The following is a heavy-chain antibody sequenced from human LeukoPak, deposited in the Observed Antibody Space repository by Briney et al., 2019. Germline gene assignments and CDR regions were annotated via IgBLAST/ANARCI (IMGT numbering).Heavy chain of an antibody. D-gene: IGHD6-6*01. Sequence: GGSLRLSCEGSGFTFSAYIMYWVRQAPGKGLESISYISSSSATIFYADSVKGRFTISRDNDKNSLYLQMNSLRPEDTAVYFCARDRHVPGLYYYYMDVWGKGTTVTVSS. CDR1: GFTFSAYI. CDR2: ISSSSATI. J-gene: IGHJ6*03. V-gene: IGHV3-48*01. CDR3: ARDRHVPGLYYYYMDV.